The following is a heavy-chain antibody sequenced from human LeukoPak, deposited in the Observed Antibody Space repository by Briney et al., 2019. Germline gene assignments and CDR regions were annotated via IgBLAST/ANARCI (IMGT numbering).Heavy chain of an antibody. Sequence: GGSLRLSCAASGFTFSSYSMNWVRQAPGKGLEWVSYISSSSSTIYYADSVKGRFTISRDNAKNSLYLQMNSLRAEDTAVYYCARAGRTEDYGEYYYYYYYMDVWGKGTTVTVSS. V-gene: IGHV3-48*01. CDR1: GFTFSSYS. D-gene: IGHD4-17*01. CDR2: ISSSSSTI. J-gene: IGHJ6*03. CDR3: ARAGRTEDYGEYYYYYYYMDV.